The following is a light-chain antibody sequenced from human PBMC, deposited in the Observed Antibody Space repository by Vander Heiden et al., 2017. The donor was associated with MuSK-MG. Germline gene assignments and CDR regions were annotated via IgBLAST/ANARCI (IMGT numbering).Light chain of an antibody. J-gene: IGKJ4*01. Sequence: EIVLTQSPGTLSLSPGERATLSCRASQSVANSYLAWYQQKPGQAPRLLIYGASTRATGIPDRFSGSGSETDFTLTISRLEPEDFAVYYWHQDASSLSSGGGTKVEIK. V-gene: IGKV3-20*01. CDR1: QSVANSY. CDR2: GAS. CDR3: HQDASSLS.